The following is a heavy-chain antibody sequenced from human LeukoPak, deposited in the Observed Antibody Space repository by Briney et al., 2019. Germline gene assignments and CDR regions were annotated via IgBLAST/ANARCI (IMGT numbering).Heavy chain of an antibody. CDR3: ASAVWGKGDY. CDR2: ISSSGSTI. V-gene: IGHV3-48*03. J-gene: IGHJ4*02. D-gene: IGHD3-16*01. CDR1: GFTFSSYE. Sequence: GGSLRLSCAASGFTFSSYEMNWVRQAPGKGLEWVSYISSSGSTIYYADSVKGRFTISRDNAKNSLYLQMNSLRAEDTAVYYCASAVWGKGDYWGQGTLVTVSS.